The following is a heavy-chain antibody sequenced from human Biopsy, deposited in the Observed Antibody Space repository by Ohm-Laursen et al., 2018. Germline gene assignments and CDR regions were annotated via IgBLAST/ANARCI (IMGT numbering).Heavy chain of an antibody. CDR1: EDAVTECS. V-gene: IGHV1-24*01. CDR3: AADINVWNVNY. CDR2: FAPENGKT. J-gene: IGHJ4*02. D-gene: IGHD1-1*01. Sequence: CCTGSEDAVTECSMIWVRQASGKGLEWMGGFAPENGKTIYAQKFQGRVTMTEDTSTDTAYMELSSLRSEDTAVYYCAADINVWNVNYWGQGTQVTVSS.